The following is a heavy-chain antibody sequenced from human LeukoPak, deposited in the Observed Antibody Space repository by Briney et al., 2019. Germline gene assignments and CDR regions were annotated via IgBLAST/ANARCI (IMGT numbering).Heavy chain of an antibody. CDR3: ARDRVSTYYYGSGSYRTFDY. Sequence: ASVKVSCKASGYTFTSYGISWVRQAPGQGLEWMGWISAYNGNTNYAQKLQGRVTMTTDTSTSTAYMELRSLRSDDTAVYYCARDRVSTYYYGSGSYRTFDYWGQGTLVTVSS. CDR2: ISAYNGNT. D-gene: IGHD3-10*01. CDR1: GYTFTSYG. V-gene: IGHV1-18*01. J-gene: IGHJ4*02.